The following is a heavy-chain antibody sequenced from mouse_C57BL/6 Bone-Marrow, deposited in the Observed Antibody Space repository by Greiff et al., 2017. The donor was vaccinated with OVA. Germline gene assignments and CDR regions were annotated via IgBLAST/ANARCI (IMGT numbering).Heavy chain of an antibody. CDR3: AREGGYGTSFAY. V-gene: IGHV1-54*01. D-gene: IGHD2-1*01. CDR2: INPGSGGT. J-gene: IGHJ3*01. Sequence: VKLMESGAELVRPGTSVKVSCKASGYAFTNYLIEWVKQRPGQGLEWIGVINPGSGGTNYNEKFKGKATLTADKSSSTAYMQLSSLTSEDSAVYFCAREGGYGTSFAYWGQGTLVTVSA. CDR1: GYAFTNYL.